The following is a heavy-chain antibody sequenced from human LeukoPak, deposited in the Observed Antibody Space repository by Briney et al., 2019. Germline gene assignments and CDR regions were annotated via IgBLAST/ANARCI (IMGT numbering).Heavy chain of an antibody. CDR1: GYTFTIYG. D-gene: IGHD6-19*01. CDR2: ISAYNGNT. Sequence: ASVKVSCKASGYTFTIYGISWVRQAPGQGLEWMGWISAYNGNTNYAQKLQGRVTMTTDTSTSTAYMELRSLRSDDTAVYYCARDQDPGSGWSTGAFDIWGQGTMVTVSS. CDR3: ARDQDPGSGWSTGAFDI. J-gene: IGHJ3*02. V-gene: IGHV1-18*01.